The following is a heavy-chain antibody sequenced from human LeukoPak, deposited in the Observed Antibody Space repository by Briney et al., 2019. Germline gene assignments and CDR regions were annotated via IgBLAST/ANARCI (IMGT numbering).Heavy chain of an antibody. CDR1: GGSISSSSYY. Sequence: SETLSLTCTVSGGSISSSSYYWGWIRQPPGKGLEWIGSIYYSGSTYYNPSLKSRVTISVDTSKNQFSLKLSSVTAADTAVYYCATERVNDWFDPWAREPWSPSPQ. V-gene: IGHV4-39*01. J-gene: IGHJ5*02. CDR2: IYYSGST. CDR3: ATERVNDWFDP.